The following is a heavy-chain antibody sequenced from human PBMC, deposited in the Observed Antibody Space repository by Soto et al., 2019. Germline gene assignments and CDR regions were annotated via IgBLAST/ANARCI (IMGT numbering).Heavy chain of an antibody. CDR1: EDTFTHYD. CDR3: VRRVASGHRSWFDP. CDR2: MNPNTGNI. Sequence: QVELVQSGAEVKKPGASVRVSCQASEDTFTHYDLNWVRQATGQGLEWMGWMNPNTGNIDYAHKFQGRGTMTRDTPKRTDYMELSSLRSDDTAVYYCVRRVASGHRSWFDPWGQGTLVTVSS. J-gene: IGHJ5*02. V-gene: IGHV1-8*01. D-gene: IGHD2-21*01.